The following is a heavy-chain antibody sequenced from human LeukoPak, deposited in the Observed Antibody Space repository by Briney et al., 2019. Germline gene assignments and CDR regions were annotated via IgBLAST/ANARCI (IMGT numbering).Heavy chain of an antibody. V-gene: IGHV1-2*02. J-gene: IGHJ4*02. CDR3: ARVHAPFRRAVAGQSFDY. D-gene: IGHD6-19*01. CDR2: INPNSGGT. CDR1: GGTFSSYA. Sequence: ASVKVSCKASGGTFSSYAISWVRQAPGQGLEWMGWINPNSGGTNYAQKFQGRATMTRDTSISTAYMELSRLRSDDTAVYYCARVHAPFRRAVAGQSFDYWGQGTLVTVSS.